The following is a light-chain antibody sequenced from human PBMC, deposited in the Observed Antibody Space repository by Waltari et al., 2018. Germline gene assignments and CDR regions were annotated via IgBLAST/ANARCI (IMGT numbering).Light chain of an antibody. J-gene: IGKJ5*01. Sequence: EIVLTQSPLFLPVTPGEPASMSCRSSESLLYADFYNCLDWYLQKPGQSPQLLIYLGSNRASGVPERFSGSGTGTDFTLTISRVEAEDVGVYYCVQALQPYSITFGQGTRLE. CDR1: ESLLYADFYNC. CDR2: LGS. V-gene: IGKV2-28*01. CDR3: VQALQPYSIT.